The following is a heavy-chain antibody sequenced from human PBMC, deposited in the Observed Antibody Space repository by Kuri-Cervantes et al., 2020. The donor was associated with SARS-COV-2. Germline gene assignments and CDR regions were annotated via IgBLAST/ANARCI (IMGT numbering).Heavy chain of an antibody. V-gene: IGHV4-30-4*08. J-gene: IGHJ4*02. CDR2: IYYSGST. Sequence: LRLSCAVYGGSFSGYKWSWIRQPPGKGLEWIGYIYYSGSTYYNPSLKSRVTISVDTSKNQFSLKLSSVTAADTAVYYCARAYSNYANYWGQGTLVTVSS. CDR1: GGSFSGYK. D-gene: IGHD4-11*01. CDR3: ARAYSNYANY.